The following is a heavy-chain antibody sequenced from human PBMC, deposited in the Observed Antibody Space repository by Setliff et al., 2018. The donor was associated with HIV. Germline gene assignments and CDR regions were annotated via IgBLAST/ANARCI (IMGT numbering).Heavy chain of an antibody. CDR2: ISPYNGNT. J-gene: IGHJ5*02. Sequence: GASVKVSCKASGYNFDDNSINWVRQAPGQGLEWMVWISPYNGNTRYSQKFQGRVTMTTDTSTSTAYMEVRGLRSDDTAVYYCARRADWFDLWGQGTLVTVSS. CDR3: ARRADWFDL. CDR1: GYNFDDNS. V-gene: IGHV1-18*01.